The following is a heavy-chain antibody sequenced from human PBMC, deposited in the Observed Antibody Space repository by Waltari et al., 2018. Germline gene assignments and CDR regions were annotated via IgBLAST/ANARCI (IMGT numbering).Heavy chain of an antibody. D-gene: IGHD6-13*01. Sequence: QVQLQESGPGLVKPSETLSLTCTVSGGSISSYYWSWIRQPAGKGLEWIGRIYTSGSTNYNPPLKSGVTMSVDTSKNQFSLKLSSVTAADTAVYYCARDSVVGSSWYEGYYFDYWGQGTLVTVSS. V-gene: IGHV4-4*07. CDR1: GGSISSYY. CDR3: ARDSVVGSSWYEGYYFDY. J-gene: IGHJ4*02. CDR2: IYTSGST.